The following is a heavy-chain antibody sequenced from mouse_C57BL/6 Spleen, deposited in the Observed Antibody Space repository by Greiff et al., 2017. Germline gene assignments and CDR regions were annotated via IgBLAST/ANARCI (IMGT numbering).Heavy chain of an antibody. J-gene: IGHJ2*01. CDR3: ARSGLVDY. V-gene: IGHV1-69*01. CDR1: GYTFTSYW. Sequence: QVQLQQPGAELVMPGASVKLSCKASGYTFTSYWMHWVKQRPGQGLEWIGEIDPSDSYTNYNQKFKGKSTLTVDKSSSTAYMQLSSLTSEDSAVYYCARSGLVDYWGQGTTLTVSS. CDR2: IDPSDSYT. D-gene: IGHD2-13*01.